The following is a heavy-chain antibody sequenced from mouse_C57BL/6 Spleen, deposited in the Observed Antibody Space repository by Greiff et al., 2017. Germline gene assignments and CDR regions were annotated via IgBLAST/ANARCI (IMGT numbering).Heavy chain of an antibody. V-gene: IGHV5-16*01. Sequence: EVQLQESEGGLVQPGSSMKLSCTASGFTFSDYYMAWVRQVPEKGLEWVANINYDGSSTYYLDSLKSRFIISRDNAKNILYLQMSSLKSEDTATYYCARDTRAMDYWGQGTSVTVSS. J-gene: IGHJ4*01. CDR1: GFTFSDYY. CDR3: ARDTRAMDY. CDR2: INYDGSST.